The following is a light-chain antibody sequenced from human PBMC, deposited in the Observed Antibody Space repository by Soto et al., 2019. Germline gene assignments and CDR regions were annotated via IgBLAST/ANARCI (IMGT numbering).Light chain of an antibody. CDR2: GAS. J-gene: IGKJ1*01. Sequence: EIVMTQSPGTLSVSPGERATLSCRASQSVSNNLAWYQKKPGQAPRLLIYGASTRATGIPARFSGGESGKESTLTISSLQSEDFAFYCYQHYNTWWTFGQGTRVDIK. CDR1: QSVSNN. V-gene: IGKV3-15*01. CDR3: QHYNTWWT.